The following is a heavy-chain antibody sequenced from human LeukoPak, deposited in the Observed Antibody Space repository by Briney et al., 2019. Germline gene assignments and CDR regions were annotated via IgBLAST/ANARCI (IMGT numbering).Heavy chain of an antibody. J-gene: IGHJ5*02. D-gene: IGHD6-19*01. Sequence: PSETLSLTCTVSGGSITSDLYYWTWVRQPAGKGLEWIGRIYTNGWTDYNPSLKSRVTISVDTSKNQFSLKVCLVTAADTAFYYCARGSGWNSFDPWGQGTLVTVSS. CDR2: IYTNGWT. CDR1: GGSITSDLYY. V-gene: IGHV4-61*02. CDR3: ARGSGWNSFDP.